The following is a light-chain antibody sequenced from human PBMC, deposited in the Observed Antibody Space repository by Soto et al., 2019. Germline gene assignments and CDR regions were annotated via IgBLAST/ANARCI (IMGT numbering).Light chain of an antibody. Sequence: DIQMTQSPSSLSASVGDRVTITCRASQSINRYLNWYQHKPGKAPNPLIYAASSLQSGVPSRFSGSGSGTDFTLTISSLQPEDFATYYCQQSYSTPQTFSQGTKVEIK. CDR1: QSINRY. V-gene: IGKV1-39*01. J-gene: IGKJ1*01. CDR2: AAS. CDR3: QQSYSTPQT.